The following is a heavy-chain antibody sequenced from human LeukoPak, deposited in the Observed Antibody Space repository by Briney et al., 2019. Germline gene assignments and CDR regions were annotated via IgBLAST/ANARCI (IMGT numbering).Heavy chain of an antibody. CDR2: IFSSGST. D-gene: IGHD2-2*01. J-gene: IGHJ6*03. V-gene: IGHV4-59*01. CDR3: ARVVVPAAPDDYDYYYYMDV. Sequence: SETLSLTSTVSGGSLSSYYWSWIRQPPGHGLEWIGYIFSSGSTNYNPSLKSRVTISVDTSKNQFSLKLSSVTAADTAVYYCARVVVPAAPDDYDYYYYMDVWGKGTTVTVSS. CDR1: GGSLSSYY.